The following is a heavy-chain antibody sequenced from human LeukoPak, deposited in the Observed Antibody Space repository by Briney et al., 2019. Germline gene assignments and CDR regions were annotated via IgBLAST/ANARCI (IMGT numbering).Heavy chain of an antibody. J-gene: IGHJ6*02. CDR1: GGTFSNYA. Sequence: SVKVSCKASGGTFSNYAISWVRQAPGQGLEWMGGILPIFGTANYAQKFQGRVTITADESTSTAYMVLSSLRSEDTAVYYCARVEYYDSGSSYYYYGMDVWGQGTTVTVSS. V-gene: IGHV1-69*13. CDR2: ILPIFGTA. CDR3: ARVEYYDSGSSYYYYGMDV. D-gene: IGHD3-10*01.